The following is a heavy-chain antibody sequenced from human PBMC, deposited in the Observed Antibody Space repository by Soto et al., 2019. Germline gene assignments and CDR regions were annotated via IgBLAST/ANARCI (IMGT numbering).Heavy chain of an antibody. CDR3: ARQSGETYTPMDH. Sequence: EVQLVESGAEVKKPGESLKISCKGSGFSFTSQWIAWVRQMPGKGLEWMGTVYPSDSHTRYSPSFQGQVTISADKSISTAYLQWSSLKASDTAMYYCARQSGETYTPMDHWGQGTLVTVSS. V-gene: IGHV5-51*01. CDR1: GFSFTSQW. CDR2: VYPSDSHT. D-gene: IGHD5-18*01. J-gene: IGHJ4*02.